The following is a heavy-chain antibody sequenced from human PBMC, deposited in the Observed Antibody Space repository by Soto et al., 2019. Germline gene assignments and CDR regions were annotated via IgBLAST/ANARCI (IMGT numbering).Heavy chain of an antibody. V-gene: IGHV3-15*01. CDR2: IKSKTDGGTT. J-gene: IGHJ4*02. Sequence: GGSLRLSCAASGFTFSNAWMSWVRQAPGKGLEWVGRIKSKTDGGTTDYAAPVKGRFTISRDDSKNTLYLQMNSLKTEDTAVYYCTTLRSYYDSSGYLRLLDYWGQGTLVTVSS. CDR1: GFTFSNAW. D-gene: IGHD3-22*01. CDR3: TTLRSYYDSSGYLRLLDY.